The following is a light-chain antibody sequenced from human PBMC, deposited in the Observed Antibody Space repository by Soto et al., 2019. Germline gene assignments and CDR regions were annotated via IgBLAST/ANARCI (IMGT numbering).Light chain of an antibody. CDR3: SSYTSSSIDYD. V-gene: IGLV2-14*01. J-gene: IGLJ1*01. Sequence: QSALTQPASVSGSPGQSITISCTGTSSDVGGYNYVSWYQQHPGKAPKLMIYEVSNRPSGVSNRFSGSNSGNTASLTISGLQAEDEADYYCSSYTSSSIDYDFGTGTKVTVL. CDR2: EVS. CDR1: SSDVGGYNY.